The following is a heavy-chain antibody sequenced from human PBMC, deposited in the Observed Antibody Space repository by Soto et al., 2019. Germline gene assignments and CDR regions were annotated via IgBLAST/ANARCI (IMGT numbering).Heavy chain of an antibody. CDR1: GFTFSSYA. Sequence: EVQLLESGGGLVQPGGSLRLSCAASGFTFSSYAMSWVRQSPGKGLEWVSSMSGSGGNAYYADSVKGRFSISRDNHKNTLRLQMNSLRADDTAVYYCAKDGASGSYPPYYYFGMDVWGQGTTVTVSS. D-gene: IGHD1-26*01. CDR3: AKDGASGSYPPYYYFGMDV. CDR2: MSGSGGNA. J-gene: IGHJ6*02. V-gene: IGHV3-23*01.